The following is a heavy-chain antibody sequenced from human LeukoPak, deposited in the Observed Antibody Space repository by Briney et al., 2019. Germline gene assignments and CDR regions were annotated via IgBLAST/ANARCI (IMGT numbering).Heavy chain of an antibody. D-gene: IGHD4-17*01. V-gene: IGHV3-30-3*01. CDR2: ISYDGSNK. CDR3: ARETGGAVGSTDFDY. J-gene: IGHJ4*02. Sequence: PGKSLRLSCAAPGFTFSSYAMHWVRQAPGKGLEWVTVISYDGSNKYFADSVKGRFTISRDNSKNTLYLQINRLRAEDTAVYYCARETGGAVGSTDFDYWGQGTLVTISS. CDR1: GFTFSSYA.